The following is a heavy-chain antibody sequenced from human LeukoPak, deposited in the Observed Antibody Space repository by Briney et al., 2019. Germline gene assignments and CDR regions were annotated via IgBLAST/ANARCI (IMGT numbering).Heavy chain of an antibody. CDR1: GYSISSGYY. CDR3: ARNPRPRRHTWGTFDY. J-gene: IGHJ4*02. D-gene: IGHD1-1*01. Sequence: PSETLSLTCTVSGYSISSGYYWGWIRQPPGKGLEWIGSIYHSGSTYYNPSLKSRVTISVDTSKNQFSLKLSSVTAADTAVYYCARNPRPRRHTWGTFDYWGQGTLVTVSS. V-gene: IGHV4-38-2*02. CDR2: IYHSGST.